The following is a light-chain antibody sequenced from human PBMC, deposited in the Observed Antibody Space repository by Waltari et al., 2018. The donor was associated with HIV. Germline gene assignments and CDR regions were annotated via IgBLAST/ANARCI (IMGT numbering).Light chain of an antibody. V-gene: IGLV1-47*03. CDR3: AAWDASLRGNGV. CDR2: RNK. Sequence: QSVLTQPPSASGTPGQRVTISCSGSSSNIGSNYVYWYQQLPGTTPNLLTYRNKPRLAAVPTRLSGCKSGSSASLAIGGLWSEDEADYYCAAWDASLRGNGVFGGGTRLTVL. J-gene: IGLJ3*02. CDR1: SSNIGSNY.